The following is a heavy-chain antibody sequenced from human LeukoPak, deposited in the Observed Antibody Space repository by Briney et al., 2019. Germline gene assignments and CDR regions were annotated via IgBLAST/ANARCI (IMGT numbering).Heavy chain of an antibody. CDR1: GFTFSSYG. CDR2: IWYDGSNK. V-gene: IGHV3-33*01. Sequence: GRSLRLSCAASGFTFSSYGMHWVRQAPGKGLEWVAVIWYDGSNKYYADSVKGRFTISRDNSKNTLYLQMNSLRAEDTAVYYCARDQGTTMIVVADYWGQGTLVTVS. CDR3: ARDQGTTMIVVADY. J-gene: IGHJ4*02. D-gene: IGHD3-22*01.